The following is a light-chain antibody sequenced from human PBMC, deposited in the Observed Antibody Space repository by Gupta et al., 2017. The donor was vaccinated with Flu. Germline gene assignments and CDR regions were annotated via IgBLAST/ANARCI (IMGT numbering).Light chain of an antibody. V-gene: IGKV3-15*01. CDR2: GTS. CDR1: QSVTSD. CDR3: QQYDVWPLA. Sequence: EVVMTQSPATLSVSPGERATFSCRASQSVTSDLAWYQQRPGQAPRLLIYGTSTRATGIPARFSGSGSGTDFPLTVSSLQPEDFAVYYCQQYDVWPLAFGPGTKVEIK. J-gene: IGKJ1*01.